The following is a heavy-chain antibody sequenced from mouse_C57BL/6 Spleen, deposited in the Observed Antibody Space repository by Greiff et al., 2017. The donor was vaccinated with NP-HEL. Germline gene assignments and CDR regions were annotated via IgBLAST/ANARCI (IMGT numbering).Heavy chain of an antibody. CDR3: ARETAQATPFAY. CDR2: IYPGDGDT. V-gene: IGHV1-80*01. J-gene: IGHJ3*01. Sequence: QVQLQQSGAELVKPGASVKISCKASGYAFSSYWMNWVKQRPGKGLEWIGQIYPGDGDTNYNQKFKGKATLTVDTSSSTAYMQLSSLTSEDSAVYYCARETAQATPFAYWGQGTLVTVSA. CDR1: GYAFSSYW. D-gene: IGHD3-2*02.